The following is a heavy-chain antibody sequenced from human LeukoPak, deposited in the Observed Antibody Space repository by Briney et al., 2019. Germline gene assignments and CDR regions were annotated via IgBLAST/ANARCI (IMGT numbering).Heavy chain of an antibody. Sequence: SEALALTCTGSGGSISRYYWSWIRQPPGKGPEWSGYIYTRGCTNYNPSLKSRVTISVDTSKHQFSLKLSSVTAADTAVYYCASFLAGHCSSTSCHRGAFDIWGQGTMVTVSS. V-gene: IGHV4-4*09. CDR3: ASFLAGHCSSTSCHRGAFDI. D-gene: IGHD2-2*03. J-gene: IGHJ3*02. CDR1: GGSISRYY. CDR2: IYTRGCT.